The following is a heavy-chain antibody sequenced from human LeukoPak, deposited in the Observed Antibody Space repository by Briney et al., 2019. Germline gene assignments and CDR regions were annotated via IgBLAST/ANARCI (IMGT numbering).Heavy chain of an antibody. J-gene: IGHJ6*02. CDR3: AKDWQEWPSYGMDV. V-gene: IGHV3-23*01. D-gene: IGHD3-3*01. CDR2: ITGGGGAT. CDR1: GFIFSSYA. Sequence: GGSLRLSCAASGFIFSSYAMSWVRQAPGRGLEWVSGITGGGGATYYADSVKGRFTISRDNSKNTLYLQMSSLRAEDTAVYYCAKDWQEWPSYGMDVWGQGTTVTVSS.